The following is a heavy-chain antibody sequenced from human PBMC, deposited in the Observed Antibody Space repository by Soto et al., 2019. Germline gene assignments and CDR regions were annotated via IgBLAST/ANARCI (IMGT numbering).Heavy chain of an antibody. J-gene: IGHJ4*02. CDR2: ISAYNGNT. Sequence: RASVKVSCKASGYTFTSYGISWVRQAPGQGLEWMGWISAYNGNTNYAQKLQGRVTMTTDTSTSTAYMELRSLRSDDTAVYYCAREQGGSGFGYFDYWGQGTLVTVSS. CDR1: GYTFTSYG. V-gene: IGHV1-18*01. CDR3: AREQGGSGFGYFDY. D-gene: IGHD3-10*01.